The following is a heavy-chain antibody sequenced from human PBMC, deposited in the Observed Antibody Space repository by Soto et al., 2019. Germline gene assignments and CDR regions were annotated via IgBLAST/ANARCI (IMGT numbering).Heavy chain of an antibody. V-gene: IGHV4-4*02. D-gene: IGHD2-2*01. CDR3: ARDIVVLVPAATRRFDP. CDR2: IYHSGST. Sequence: QVQLQESGPGLVKPSGTLSLTCAVSGGSISSSNWWSWVRQPPGKGLEWIGEIYHSGSTNYNPSLTSRVTISVDKSKNQFSLKLSSVTAADTAVYYCARDIVVLVPAATRRFDPWGQGTLVTVSS. J-gene: IGHJ5*02. CDR1: GGSISSSNW.